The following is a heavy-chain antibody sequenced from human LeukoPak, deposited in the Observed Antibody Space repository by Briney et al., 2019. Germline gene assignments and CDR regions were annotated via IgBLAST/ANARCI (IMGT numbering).Heavy chain of an antibody. J-gene: IGHJ4*02. CDR3: ARDWAVAGKGYYFDY. V-gene: IGHV3-21*01. D-gene: IGHD6-19*01. Sequence: PGGSLRLSCAASGFTFSSYSMNWVRQAPGKGLEWVSSISSSSSSYIYYADSVKGRFTISRDNAKNSLYLQMNSLRAEDTAVYYCARDWAVAGKGYYFDYWGQGTLVTVSS. CDR2: ISSSSSSYI. CDR1: GFTFSSYS.